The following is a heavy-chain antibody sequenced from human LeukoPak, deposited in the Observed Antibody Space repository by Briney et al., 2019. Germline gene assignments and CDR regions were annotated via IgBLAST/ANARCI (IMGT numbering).Heavy chain of an antibody. D-gene: IGHD1-1*01. V-gene: IGHV3-74*01. CDR3: ARAGTTTPWFDP. Sequence: PGGSLRLSCAASGFTFSSYWMHWVRQAPGKGLVWVSRINTDGSSTSYADSVKGRFTISRDNAKNTLYLQMNSLRAEDTAVYYCARAGTTTPWFDPWGQGTLVTVSS. CDR2: INTDGSST. J-gene: IGHJ5*02. CDR1: GFTFSSYW.